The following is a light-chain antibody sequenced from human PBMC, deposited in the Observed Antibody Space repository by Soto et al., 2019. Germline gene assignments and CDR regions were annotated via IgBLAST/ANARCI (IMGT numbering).Light chain of an antibody. CDR2: DAS. J-gene: IGKJ5*01. V-gene: IGKV3-11*01. CDR1: QSVGTF. Sequence: EIVLTQSPATLSLSPGERATLSCRASQSVGTFLAWYQQKPGRAPRLPIYDASNRATGIPARFSGSGSGTDFTLAISSLEPEDFAVYYCQQRSNWPITFGQGTRLEIK. CDR3: QQRSNWPIT.